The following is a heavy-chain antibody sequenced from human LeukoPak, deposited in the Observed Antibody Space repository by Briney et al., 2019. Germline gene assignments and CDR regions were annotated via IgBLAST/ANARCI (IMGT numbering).Heavy chain of an antibody. V-gene: IGHV4-59*11. D-gene: IGHD6-13*01. CDR2: IYYSGST. J-gene: IGHJ5*02. CDR1: GGSISSHY. CDR3: ARGGDRSSWYFSVWFDP. Sequence: SETLSLTCTVSGGSISSHYWSWIRQPPGKGLEWIGYIYYSGSTNYNPSLKSRVTISVDTSKNQFSLKLSSVTAADTAVYYCARGGDRSSWYFSVWFDPWGQGTLVTVSS.